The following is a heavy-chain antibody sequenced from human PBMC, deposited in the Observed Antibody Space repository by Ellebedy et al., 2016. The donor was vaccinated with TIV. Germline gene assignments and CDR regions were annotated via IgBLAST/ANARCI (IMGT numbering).Heavy chain of an antibody. CDR3: ARQRLFRVLVIGAFDI. D-gene: IGHD3-22*01. CDR2: IYYSGST. Sequence: MPSETLSLTCTVSGGSISSSSYYRGWIRQPPGKGLEWIGSIYYSGSTYYNPSLKSRVTISVDTSKNQFSLKLSSVTAADTAVYYCARQRLFRVLVIGAFDIWGQGTMVTVSS. CDR1: GGSISSSSYY. V-gene: IGHV4-39*01. J-gene: IGHJ3*02.